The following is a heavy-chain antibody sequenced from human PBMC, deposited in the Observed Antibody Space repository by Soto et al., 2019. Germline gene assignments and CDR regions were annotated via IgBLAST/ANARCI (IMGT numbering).Heavy chain of an antibody. D-gene: IGHD1-26*01. CDR1: GYSITSSYW. CDR2: IYYTGTT. Sequence: SETLSLTCAVSGYSITSSYWWGWIRQPPGKGLEWIGYIYYTGTTYYNPSLRSRVTMSVDTSKNQFSLSLRSVSAVDTAVYYCARSVGELLGLDPWGQGSLVTVSS. J-gene: IGHJ5*02. CDR3: ARSVGELLGLDP. V-gene: IGHV4-28*01.